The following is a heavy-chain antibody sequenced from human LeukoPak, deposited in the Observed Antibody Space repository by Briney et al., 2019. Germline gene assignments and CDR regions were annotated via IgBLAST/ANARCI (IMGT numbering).Heavy chain of an antibody. CDR2: INAGTGDT. D-gene: IGHD6-13*01. CDR3: ARGPIAAVAFFDY. J-gene: IGHJ4*02. CDR1: GYTFTNYA. V-gene: IGHV1-3*01. Sequence: ASVKVSCKASGYTFTNYAIHWVRHAPGQRPEWMGWINAGTGDTRYLQRFQGRVTISRDTSASAVYMELSSLTYEDTAVFYCARGPIAAVAFFDYWGQGTLVSVSA.